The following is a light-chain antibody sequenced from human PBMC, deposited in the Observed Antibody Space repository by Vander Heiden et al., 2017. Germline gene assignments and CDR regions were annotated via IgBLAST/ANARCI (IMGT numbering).Light chain of an antibody. CDR1: SSNIGTNY. Sequence: QSVLTQPPSASGTPGQRVTISCSGSSSNIGTNYVYWYQQLPGTAPKLLIYSNHQRPSGVPDRFSASKSGTSASLAISGLRSEDETDYYCAAWDDSLSGWVCGGGTKLTVL. J-gene: IGLJ3*02. CDR2: SNH. CDR3: AAWDDSLSGWV. V-gene: IGLV1-47*02.